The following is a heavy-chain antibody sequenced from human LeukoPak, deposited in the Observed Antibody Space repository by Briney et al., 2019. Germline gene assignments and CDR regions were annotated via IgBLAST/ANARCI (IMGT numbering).Heavy chain of an antibody. CDR3: ARDTQWSYFDY. J-gene: IGHJ4*02. D-gene: IGHD2-15*01. Sequence: GGSLRLSCAASGFTFSSYSMNWVRQAPGKGLEWVSYISSSSSTIYYADSVKGRFTISRDNAKNSLYLQMNSLRAEDTAVYYCARDTQWSYFDYWGQGTLVTVSS. CDR2: ISSSSSTI. CDR1: GFTFSSYS. V-gene: IGHV3-48*01.